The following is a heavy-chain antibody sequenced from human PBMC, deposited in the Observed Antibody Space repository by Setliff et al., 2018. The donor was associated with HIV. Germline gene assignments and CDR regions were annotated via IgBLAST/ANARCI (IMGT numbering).Heavy chain of an antibody. Sequence: LRLSCAASGFTFSSYGMHWVRQAPGKGLEWVSYISTSGSTIYYADSVKGRFTISRDNGKKSLYLQMDSLRDEDTAVYYCAREKFENGDYEFVSTFDSWGQGTLVTVSS. CDR2: ISTSGSTI. J-gene: IGHJ4*02. CDR1: GFTFSSYG. D-gene: IGHD4-17*01. CDR3: AREKFENGDYEFVSTFDS. V-gene: IGHV3-48*02.